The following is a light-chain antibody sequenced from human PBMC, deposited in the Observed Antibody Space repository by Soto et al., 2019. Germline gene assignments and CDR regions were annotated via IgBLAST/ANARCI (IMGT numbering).Light chain of an antibody. CDR1: QSISSS. CDR3: QQSYSTPYT. CDR2: LAS. J-gene: IGKJ2*01. Sequence: DIQMTQSPSSLSASVGDRVTITCRASQSISSSLSWYQQRPGKAPNLLIYLASSLQSGVPSRFSGSGSGTDFTLTISSLQFEDFATYYCQQSYSTPYTFDQGTKLEIK. V-gene: IGKV1-39*01.